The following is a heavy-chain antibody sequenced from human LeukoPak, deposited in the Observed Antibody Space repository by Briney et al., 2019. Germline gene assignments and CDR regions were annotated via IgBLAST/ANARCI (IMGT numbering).Heavy chain of an antibody. V-gene: IGHV1-18*01. CDR3: ARQWLIAGWFDP. CDR1: GYTFTSYG. J-gene: IGHJ5*02. Sequence: ASVKVSCKASGYTFTSYGISWVRQAPGQGLEWMGWISAYNGNTNYAQKLQGRVTMTTGTSTSTAYMELRSLRSDDTAVYYCARQWLIAGWFDPWGQGTLVTVSS. CDR2: ISAYNGNT. D-gene: IGHD6-19*01.